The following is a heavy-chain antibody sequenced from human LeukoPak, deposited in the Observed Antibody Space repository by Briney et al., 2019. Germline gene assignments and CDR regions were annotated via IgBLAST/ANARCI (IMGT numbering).Heavy chain of an antibody. Sequence: PSQTLSLTCAISGDSVSSNSAAWNCIRQSPSRGLECLGRTYYRSKWYNDYAVSVKSRITINPDTSKNQFSLQLNSVTPEDTAVYYCARDSGIAAAGNWFDPWGQGTLVTVSS. CDR1: GDSVSSNSAA. J-gene: IGHJ5*02. D-gene: IGHD6-13*01. V-gene: IGHV6-1*01. CDR2: TYYRSKWYN. CDR3: ARDSGIAAAGNWFDP.